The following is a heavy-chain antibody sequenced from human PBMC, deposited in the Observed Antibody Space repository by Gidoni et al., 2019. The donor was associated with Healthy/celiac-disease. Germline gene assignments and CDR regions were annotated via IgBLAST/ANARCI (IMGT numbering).Heavy chain of an antibody. Sequence: QVQLQQWGAGLLKPSETLSLTCAVYGGSFSGYYWSWIRQPPGKGLEWIGEINHSGSTNYNPSLKSRVTISVDTSKNQFSLKLSSVTAADTAVYYCARGLLYSSGYKSQYYYYYYMDVWGKGTTVTVSS. CDR2: INHSGST. J-gene: IGHJ6*03. V-gene: IGHV4-34*01. CDR3: ARGLLYSSGYKSQYYYYYYMDV. D-gene: IGHD3-22*01. CDR1: GGSFSGYY.